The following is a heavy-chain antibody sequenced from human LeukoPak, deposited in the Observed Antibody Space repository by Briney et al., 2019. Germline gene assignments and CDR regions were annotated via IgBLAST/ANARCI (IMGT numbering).Heavy chain of an antibody. CDR2: INWNGGST. V-gene: IGHV3-43D*03. CDR3: ARGRDYYDSSGYYFAFDI. CDR1: GFNFHDYA. Sequence: GGSLRLSCAASGFNFHDYAMHWVRQIPGKGLEWVSLINWNGGSTYYADSVKGRFTISRDNAKNSLYLQMNSLRAEDTALYYCARGRDYYDSSGYYFAFDIWGQGTMVTVSS. D-gene: IGHD3-22*01. J-gene: IGHJ3*02.